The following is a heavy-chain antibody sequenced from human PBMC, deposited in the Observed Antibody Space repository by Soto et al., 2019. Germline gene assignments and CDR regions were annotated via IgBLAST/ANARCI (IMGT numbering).Heavy chain of an antibody. Sequence: GGSLRLSCAASGFTFSSYAMHWVRQAPGKGLEWVAVISYDGSNKYYADSVKGRFTIPRDNSKNTLYLQMNSLRAEDTAVYYCARDPYYGSGSSNYYYYYGMDVWGQGTTVTVSS. CDR3: ARDPYYGSGSSNYYYYYGMDV. CDR2: ISYDGSNK. D-gene: IGHD3-10*01. CDR1: GFTFSSYA. J-gene: IGHJ6*02. V-gene: IGHV3-30-3*01.